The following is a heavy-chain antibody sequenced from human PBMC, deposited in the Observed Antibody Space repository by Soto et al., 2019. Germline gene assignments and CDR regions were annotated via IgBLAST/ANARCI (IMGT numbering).Heavy chain of an antibody. V-gene: IGHV3-48*02. J-gene: IGHJ6*02. Sequence: GGVLRLFCAAFGLTFNSYTMNLVRQAPGKGLEWVSYISSSSSTIYYADSVKGRFTISRDNAKNSLYLQMNSLRDEDTAVYYCARGREPRANWKGLYYDCMDVWGQGNTVTVS. CDR2: ISSSSSTI. CDR1: GLTFNSYT. D-gene: IGHD1-20*01. CDR3: ARGREPRANWKGLYYDCMDV.